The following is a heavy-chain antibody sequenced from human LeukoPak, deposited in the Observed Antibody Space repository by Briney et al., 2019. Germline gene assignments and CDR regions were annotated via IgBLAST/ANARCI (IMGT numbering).Heavy chain of an antibody. CDR3: AKAGYSGYVSFFLWTDY. CDR1: GFTFGTYW. Sequence: GGSLRLSCGASGFTFGTYWMHWVRQAPGKGLAWVSGINSDGGTTTYADSVKGRFTISRDNAKNTLYLQMNSLRAEDTAVYYCAKAGYSGYVSFFLWTDYWGQGTLVTVSS. CDR2: INSDGGTT. V-gene: IGHV3-74*01. J-gene: IGHJ4*02. D-gene: IGHD5-12*01.